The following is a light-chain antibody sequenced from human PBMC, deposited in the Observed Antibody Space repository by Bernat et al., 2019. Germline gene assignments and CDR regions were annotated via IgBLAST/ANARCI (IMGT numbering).Light chain of an antibody. CDR3: EEYRSVSGT. CDR2: KAS. V-gene: IGKV1-5*03. Sequence: DIQMTQSPSTLSASIGDRVTITCRASQTISSWLAWYQQKPGKAPKLLIYKASSLESGVPSRFSDSGSGTEFTLTISSLQPYDLATYYCEEYRSVSGTFGQGTKVEIK. CDR1: QTISSW. J-gene: IGKJ1*01.